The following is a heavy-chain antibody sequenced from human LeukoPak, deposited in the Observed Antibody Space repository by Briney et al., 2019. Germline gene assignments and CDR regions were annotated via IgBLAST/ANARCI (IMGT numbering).Heavy chain of an antibody. D-gene: IGHD4-17*01. J-gene: IGHJ4*02. CDR2: ISGSGGST. V-gene: IGHV3-23*01. Sequence: GGSLRLSCAASGFTFSSYAMSWVRQAPGKGLEWVSAISGSGGSTYYADSVEGRFTISRDNSKNTLYLQMNSLRAEDTAVYYCAKGSRSFTVTTPFDYWGQGTLVTVSS. CDR1: GFTFSSYA. CDR3: AKGSRSFTVTTPFDY.